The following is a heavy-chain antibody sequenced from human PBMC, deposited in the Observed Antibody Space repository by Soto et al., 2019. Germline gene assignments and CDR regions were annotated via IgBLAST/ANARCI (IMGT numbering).Heavy chain of an antibody. CDR2: MYYSGST. J-gene: IGHJ6*02. D-gene: IGHD3-3*01. CDR3: ARETRYYDFWSGYPSDYYYGMDV. V-gene: IGHV4-61*01. Sequence: QVQLQESGPGLVKPSETLSLTCTVSGGSVSSGSYYWSWIRQPPGKGLEWIGYMYYSGSTNYNPSLKSRVTISVDTSKNQISLKLSSVTAADTAVYYCARETRYYDFWSGYPSDYYYGMDVWGQGTTVTVSS. CDR1: GGSVSSGSYY.